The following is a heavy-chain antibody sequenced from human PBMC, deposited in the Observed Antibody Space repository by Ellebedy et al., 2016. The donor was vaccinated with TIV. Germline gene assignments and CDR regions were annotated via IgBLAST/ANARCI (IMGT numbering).Heavy chain of an antibody. CDR3: ARVRGMTTVTGYFDY. Sequence: SETLSLTCAVYGGSFSGYYWSWVRQPPGKGLEWIGEINHSGSTNYNPSLKSRVTISVDTPKNQFSLKLSSVTAADTAVYYCARVRGMTTVTGYFDYWGQGTLVTVSS. V-gene: IGHV4-34*01. D-gene: IGHD4-17*01. CDR2: INHSGST. CDR1: GGSFSGYY. J-gene: IGHJ4*02.